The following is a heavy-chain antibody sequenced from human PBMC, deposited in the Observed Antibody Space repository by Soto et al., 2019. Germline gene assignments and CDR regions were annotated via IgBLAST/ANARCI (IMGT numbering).Heavy chain of an antibody. J-gene: IGHJ4*01. CDR3: VRGMNPLF. V-gene: IGHV3-21*06. CDR1: GFTLRTYT. CDR2: ISISSSDR. Sequence: LGGSLRLSCAASGFTLRTYTMNWVRQAPGKGLEWVSSISISSSDRYYADSVRGRFTISRDNAKNALYLQMNSLRADDTAVYFCVRGMNPLFGGQGTLVTVSS.